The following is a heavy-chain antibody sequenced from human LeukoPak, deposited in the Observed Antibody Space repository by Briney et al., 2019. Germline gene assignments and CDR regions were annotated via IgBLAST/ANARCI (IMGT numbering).Heavy chain of an antibody. CDR3: ARAYCSSTSCHRAKENYYMDV. CDR2: IIPIFGTA. J-gene: IGHJ6*03. V-gene: IGHV1-69*05. Sequence: ASVKVSCKASGGTFSSYAISWVRQAPGQELEWMGVIIPIFGTANYAQKFQGRVTITTDESTSTAYMELSSLRSEDTAVYYCARAYCSSTSCHRAKENYYMDVWGKGTTVTVSS. D-gene: IGHD2-2*01. CDR1: GGTFSSYA.